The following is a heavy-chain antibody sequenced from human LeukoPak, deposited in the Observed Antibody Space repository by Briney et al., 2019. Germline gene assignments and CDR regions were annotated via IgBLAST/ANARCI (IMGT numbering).Heavy chain of an antibody. V-gene: IGHV3-21*01. D-gene: IGHD4-17*01. Sequence: GGSLRLSCAASGFTFSSYSMNWVRQAPGKGLEWVSSISSSSSYIYYADSVKGRFTISRDNAKNSLYLQMNSLRAEDTAVYYCARDWYGDYSLFDYWGQGTLVTVSS. CDR1: GFTFSSYS. CDR3: ARDWYGDYSLFDY. J-gene: IGHJ4*02. CDR2: ISSSSSYI.